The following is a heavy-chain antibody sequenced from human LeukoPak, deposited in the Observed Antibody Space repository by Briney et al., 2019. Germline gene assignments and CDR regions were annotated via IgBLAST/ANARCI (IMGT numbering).Heavy chain of an antibody. CDR2: IKWNGGSR. Sequence: GGSLRLSCAASGFTFSNAWMSWVRQAPGKGLEWVSGIKWNGGSRGYADSVKGRFTISRDNAKKSLYLQMNSLRAEDTAVYYCAKEHSSSWYGWFDPWGQGTLVTVSS. CDR1: GFTFSNAW. D-gene: IGHD6-13*01. J-gene: IGHJ5*02. V-gene: IGHV3-20*04. CDR3: AKEHSSSWYGWFDP.